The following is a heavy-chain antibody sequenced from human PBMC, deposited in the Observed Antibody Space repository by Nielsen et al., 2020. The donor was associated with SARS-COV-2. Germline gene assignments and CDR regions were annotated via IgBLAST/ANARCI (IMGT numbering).Heavy chain of an antibody. D-gene: IGHD5-12*01. V-gene: IGHV4-34*01. CDR2: INHSGST. CDR1: GGSFSGYY. J-gene: IGHJ4*02. Sequence: GSLRLSCAVYGGSFSGYYWSWIRQPPGKGPEWIGEINHSGSTNYNPSLKSRVTISVDTSKNQFSLKLSSVTAADTAVYYCAREGSGRGYSGYDYWGQGTLVTVSS. CDR3: AREGSGRGYSGYDY.